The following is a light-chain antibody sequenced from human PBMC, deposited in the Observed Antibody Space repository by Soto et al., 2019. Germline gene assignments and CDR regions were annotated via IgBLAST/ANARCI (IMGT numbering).Light chain of an antibody. CDR2: LVS. J-gene: IGKJ2*01. CDR1: QSVLHSNRYNY. Sequence: DLVMTQSPLSLPVTPGEPASISCRSSQSVLHSNRYNYSAWYLQKPEQSPPLLIYLVSNRASGVAARFSGSGSSLDFTAKISRAEAEDVGVYYCLQARQTPYTFGQGTKLEI. CDR3: LQARQTPYT. V-gene: IGKV2-28*01.